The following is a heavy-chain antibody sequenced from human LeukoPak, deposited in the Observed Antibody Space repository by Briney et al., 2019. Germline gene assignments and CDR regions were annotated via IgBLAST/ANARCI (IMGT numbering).Heavy chain of an antibody. CDR1: GYTFTSYG. CDR3: ARDPVGAAAGNFFDY. CDR2: VSAYNGDT. V-gene: IGHV1-18*01. Sequence: GASVKVSCKASGYTFTSYGFTWVRQAPGQGLEWMGWVSAYNGDTNYAQKFQGRVTMTRDTSISTAYMELSRLRSDDTAVYYCARDPVGAAAGNFFDYWGQGTLVTVSS. J-gene: IGHJ4*02. D-gene: IGHD6-13*01.